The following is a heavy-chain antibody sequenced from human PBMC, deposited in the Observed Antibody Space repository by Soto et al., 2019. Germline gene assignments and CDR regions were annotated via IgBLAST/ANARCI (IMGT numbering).Heavy chain of an antibody. CDR3: ARDHRPNWIAKSFDY. Sequence: PGGSLRLSCAASGFTFSSYAMHWVRQAPGKGLEWVAVISYDGSNKYYADSVKGRFTISRDNSKNTLYLQMNSLRAEDTAVYYCARDHRPNWIAKSFDYWGQGTLVTVSS. J-gene: IGHJ4*02. CDR2: ISYDGSNK. CDR1: GFTFSSYA. V-gene: IGHV3-30-3*01. D-gene: IGHD1-1*01.